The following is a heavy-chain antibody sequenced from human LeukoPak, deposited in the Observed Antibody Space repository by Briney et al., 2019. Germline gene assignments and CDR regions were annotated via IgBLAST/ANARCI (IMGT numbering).Heavy chain of an antibody. CDR1: GGSISSGGYS. CDR2: IYYSGST. D-gene: IGHD2-21*01. Sequence: SETLSLTCAASGGSISSGGYSWGWIRQPPGKGLEWIGSIYYSGSTYYNLSLKSRVTISVDTSKNQFSLKLSSVTAADTAVYYCARALAGHFGGFYFDYWGQGALVTVSS. J-gene: IGHJ4*02. CDR3: ARALAGHFGGFYFDY. V-gene: IGHV4-39*07.